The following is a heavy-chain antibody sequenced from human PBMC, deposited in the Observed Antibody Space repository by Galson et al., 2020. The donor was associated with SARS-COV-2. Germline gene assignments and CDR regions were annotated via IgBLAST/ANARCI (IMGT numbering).Heavy chain of an antibody. D-gene: IGHD7-27*01. CDR2: IDWDDDK. CDR3: ARMGVLLGLDY. Sequence: SGPTLVKPTQTLTLTCTFSGFSLSTSGMCVSWIRQPPGKALEWLARIDWDDDKYYSTSLKTRHTISKDTSKNQVVLTMTNMDPVDTATYYCARMGVLLGLDYWGQGTLVTVSS. CDR1: GFSLSTSGMC. V-gene: IGHV2-70*11. J-gene: IGHJ4*02.